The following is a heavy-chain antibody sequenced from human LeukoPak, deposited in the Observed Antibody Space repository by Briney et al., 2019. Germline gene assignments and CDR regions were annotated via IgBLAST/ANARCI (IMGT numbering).Heavy chain of an antibody. CDR2: IYPGGST. CDR3: TTHPDYYDFWSGIDY. Sequence: PGGSLRLSCAASGFTVSTYFMSWVRQAPGKGLEWVSVIYPGGSTFYADSVKGRFTISRDNSKNTVYLQMNSLKTEDTAVYYCTTHPDYYDFWSGIDYWDQGTLVTVSS. CDR1: GFTVSTYF. D-gene: IGHD3-3*01. V-gene: IGHV3-53*01. J-gene: IGHJ4*02.